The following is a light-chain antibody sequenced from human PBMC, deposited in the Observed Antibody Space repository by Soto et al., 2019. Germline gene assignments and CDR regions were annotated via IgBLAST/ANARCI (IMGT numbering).Light chain of an antibody. J-gene: IGKJ4*01. V-gene: IGKV3-11*01. CDR2: DAS. Sequence: EIVLTQSPATLSLSPMERATLSCRASQSVSSYLAWYQQKPGQAPRLLIYDASNRATGIPARFSGSGSGTDFTLTISSLEPEDFAVYYCQQRSYWPLTFGGGTKVDIK. CDR1: QSVSSY. CDR3: QQRSYWPLT.